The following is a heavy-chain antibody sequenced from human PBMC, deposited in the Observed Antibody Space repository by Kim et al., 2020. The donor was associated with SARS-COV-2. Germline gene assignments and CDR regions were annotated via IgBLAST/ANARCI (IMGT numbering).Heavy chain of an antibody. V-gene: IGHV4-30-2*01. J-gene: IGHJ5*02. CDR3: ARDCERSWFDP. Sequence: YYNPSLKSRVTISVDRSKNQFSRKLSSVTAADTAVYYCARDCERSWFDPWGQGTLVTVSS. D-gene: IGHD1-1*01.